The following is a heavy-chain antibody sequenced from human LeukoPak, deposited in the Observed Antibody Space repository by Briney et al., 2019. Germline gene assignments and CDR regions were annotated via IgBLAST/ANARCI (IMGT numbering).Heavy chain of an antibody. CDR3: ARDQEGFDY. Sequence: ATVKVSCKASGYTFTNNYLHWVRQAPGQGLEWMGMIYPRDGSTSYAQNFQGRVTVTRDTSTTTVHMELRGLRSEDTAVYYCARDQEGFDYWGQGTVVTVSS. CDR1: GYTFTNNY. CDR2: IYPRDGST. V-gene: IGHV1-46*01. J-gene: IGHJ4*02.